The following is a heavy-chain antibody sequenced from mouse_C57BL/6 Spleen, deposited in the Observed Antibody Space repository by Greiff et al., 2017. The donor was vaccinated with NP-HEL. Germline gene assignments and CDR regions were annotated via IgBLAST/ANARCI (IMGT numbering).Heavy chain of an antibody. CDR1: GYTFTDYE. D-gene: IGHD1-1*01. CDR2: IDPETGGT. V-gene: IGHV1-15*01. CDR3: TRPYYGSSYPYWYFDV. Sequence: VQLQQSGAELVRPGASVTLSCKASGYTFTDYEMHWVKQTPVHGLEWIGAIDPETGGTAYNQKFKGKAILTADKSSSTAYMELRSLTSEDSAVYYCTRPYYGSSYPYWYFDVWGTGTTVTVSS. J-gene: IGHJ1*03.